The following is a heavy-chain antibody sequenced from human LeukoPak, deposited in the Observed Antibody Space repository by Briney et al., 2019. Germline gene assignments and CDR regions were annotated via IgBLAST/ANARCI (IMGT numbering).Heavy chain of an antibody. V-gene: IGHV3-48*03. CDR1: GFTYSIYA. CDR3: ATIPAGGAYDI. D-gene: IGHD3-16*01. J-gene: IGHJ3*02. CDR2: ISSSGSTI. Sequence: QPGGSLRLSCAVSGFTYSIYAMSWVRQAPEKGLEWVSYISSSGSTIYYADSVKGRFTISRDNAKNSLYLQMNSLRAEDTAVYYCATIPAGGAYDIWGQGTMVTVSS.